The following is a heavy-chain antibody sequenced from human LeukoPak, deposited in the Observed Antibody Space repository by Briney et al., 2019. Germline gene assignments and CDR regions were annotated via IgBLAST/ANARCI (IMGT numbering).Heavy chain of an antibody. CDR2: ISGSSDDI. CDR3: AKDSHYYGSGSADY. V-gene: IGHV3-21*05. CDR1: GFTFSSHR. J-gene: IGHJ4*02. D-gene: IGHD3-10*01. Sequence: GGSLRLSCAASGFTFSSHRMNWVRQAPGKGLEWVADISGSSDDIHYADSVKGRFTISRDNSKNTLYLQMNSLRAEDTAVYYCAKDSHYYGSGSADYWGQGTLVTVSS.